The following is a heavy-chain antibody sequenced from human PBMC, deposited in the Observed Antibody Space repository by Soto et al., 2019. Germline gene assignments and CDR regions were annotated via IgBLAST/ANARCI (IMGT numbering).Heavy chain of an antibody. CDR2: ISAYNGNT. J-gene: IGHJ5*02. CDR1: GYTFTSYG. Sequence: ASVKVSCKASGYTFTSYGISWVRQAPGQGLEWMGWISAYNGNTNYAQKLQGRVTMTTDTSTSTAYMELRSLRSDDTAVYYCARDLLDYDFWSGYSDRWFDPWGQGTLVTVSS. D-gene: IGHD3-3*01. V-gene: IGHV1-18*01. CDR3: ARDLLDYDFWSGYSDRWFDP.